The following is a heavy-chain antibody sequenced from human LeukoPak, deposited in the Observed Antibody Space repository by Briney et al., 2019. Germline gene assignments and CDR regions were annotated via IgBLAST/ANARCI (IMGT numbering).Heavy chain of an antibody. CDR1: GGSVSSSY. J-gene: IGHJ4*02. CDR3: ARDGIYGETADY. CDR2: IYYSGATSGNT. V-gene: IGHV4-4*08. D-gene: IGHD4-17*01. Sequence: PSETLSLTCTVSGGSVSSSYWSWIRQPPGKGLEWIGHIYYSGATSGNTNYNPSLKSRVTISIDTAKNQFSLKLSSVTAADTAVYYCARDGIYGETADYWGQGTLVTVSS.